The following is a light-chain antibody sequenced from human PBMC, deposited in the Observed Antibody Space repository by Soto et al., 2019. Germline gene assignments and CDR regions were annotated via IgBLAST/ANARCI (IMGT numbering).Light chain of an antibody. CDR1: SSDVGSYNL. CDR2: EVS. Sequence: QSALTQPASVSGSPGQSITISCTGTSSDVGSYNLVSWYQRHPGKAPKLMIYEVSKRPSGVSNRFSGSKSGNTASLTISGLQAEDEADYYCCSYAGSSTSAVFGGGTKLTVL. CDR3: CSYAGSSTSAV. V-gene: IGLV2-23*02. J-gene: IGLJ3*02.